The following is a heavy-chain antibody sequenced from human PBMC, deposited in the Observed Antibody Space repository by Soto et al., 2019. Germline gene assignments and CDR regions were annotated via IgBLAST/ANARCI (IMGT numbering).Heavy chain of an antibody. J-gene: IGHJ4*02. CDR2: ISGSGGST. CDR3: AKGKAIMVRGITPPEYDY. V-gene: IGHV3-23*01. Sequence: TGGSLRLSCAASGFTFSSYAMSWVRQAPGKGLEWVSAISGSGGSTYYADSVKGRFTISRDNSKNTLYLQMNSLRAEDTAVYYCAKGKAIMVRGITPPEYDYRGQGTLVTVSS. CDR1: GFTFSSYA. D-gene: IGHD3-10*01.